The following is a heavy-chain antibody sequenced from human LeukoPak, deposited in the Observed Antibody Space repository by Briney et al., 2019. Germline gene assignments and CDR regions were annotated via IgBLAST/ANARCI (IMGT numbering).Heavy chain of an antibody. V-gene: IGHV1-18*01. CDR1: GYTFTSYG. CDR2: ISAYNGNT. D-gene: IGHD6-13*01. CDR3: AKSAYRSIAAAGTTAFDI. J-gene: IGHJ3*02. Sequence: ASVKVSCKASGYTFTSYGISWVRQAPGQGLEWMGWISAYNGNTNYAQKLQGRVTMTTDTSTSTAYMELRRLRSGDTAVYYCAKSAYRSIAAAGTTAFDIWGQGTMVTVSS.